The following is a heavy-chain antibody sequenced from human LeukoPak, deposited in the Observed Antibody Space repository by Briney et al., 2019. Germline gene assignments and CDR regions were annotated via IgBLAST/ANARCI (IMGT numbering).Heavy chain of an antibody. CDR2: INPSGGST. CDR3: ARELVVVVAATPGGRPFDY. CDR1: GYPFTSYY. J-gene: IGHJ4*02. V-gene: IGHV1-46*01. Sequence: ASVQVSFKASGYPFTSYYMHWVRPAPGQGLEWMGIINPSGGSTSYAQKFQGRVTMTRDMSTSTVYMELSSLRSEDTAVYYCARELVVVVAATPGGRPFDYWGQGTLVTVSS. D-gene: IGHD2-15*01.